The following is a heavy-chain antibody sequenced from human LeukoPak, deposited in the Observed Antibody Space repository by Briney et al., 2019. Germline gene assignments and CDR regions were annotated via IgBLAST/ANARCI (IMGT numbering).Heavy chain of an antibody. V-gene: IGHV1-18*01. Sequence: ASVKVSCKASGFTFTSFGFSWVRQAPGQGLEWMGWISAYNGNTNYAQNLQGRVTMTEDTSTDTAYMELSSLRSEDTAVYYCARDPLLLNCSSTSCYPYYYYYMDVWGKGTTVTVSS. CDR1: GFTFTSFG. CDR3: ARDPLLLNCSSTSCYPYYYYYMDV. CDR2: ISAYNGNT. J-gene: IGHJ6*03. D-gene: IGHD2-2*01.